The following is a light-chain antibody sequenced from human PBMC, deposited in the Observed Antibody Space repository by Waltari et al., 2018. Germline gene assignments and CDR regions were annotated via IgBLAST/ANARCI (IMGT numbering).Light chain of an antibody. CDR2: LTH. J-gene: IGLJ2*01. CDR3: ATRDEGPTVV. Sequence: QSVLTQPPSASGTPGPSVTISCSGTLSNIGTHYVYWYQQLPGPAPKLLSYLTHQRPSGVPDRFSASKSGTSASLAISGLRFEDEGDYYCATRDEGPTVVFGGGTKVTVL. CDR1: LSNIGTHY. V-gene: IGLV1-47*01.